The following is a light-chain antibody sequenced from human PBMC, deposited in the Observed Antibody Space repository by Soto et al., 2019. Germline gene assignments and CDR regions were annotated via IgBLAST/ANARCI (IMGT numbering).Light chain of an antibody. CDR1: QSIGNF. Sequence: EIQKTPAPSSPFSTVRDKVNNNFRASQSIGNFLNWYQQKPGTVPKVLIYSASSLQSGVPSRFSGSGFGTYFTLTINSLQPDDFANYYCQQSHTIPTFGGGTKVDIK. CDR3: QQSHTIPT. J-gene: IGKJ4*01. V-gene: IGKV1-39*01. CDR2: SAS.